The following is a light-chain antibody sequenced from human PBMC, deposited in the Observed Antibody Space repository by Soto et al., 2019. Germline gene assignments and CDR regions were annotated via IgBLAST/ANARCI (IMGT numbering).Light chain of an antibody. J-gene: IGKJ1*01. CDR2: DAS. CDR3: QQYNTYSRT. V-gene: IGKV1-5*01. CDR1: QSINSW. Sequence: DIQMTQSPSTLSASVGDRVTSTCRASQSINSWLAWYQQKPGKAPNLLIYDASSLESGVPSRFSGNGSGTEFTLTISSLQPDDFATYYCQQYNTYSRTFGQGTKVDIK.